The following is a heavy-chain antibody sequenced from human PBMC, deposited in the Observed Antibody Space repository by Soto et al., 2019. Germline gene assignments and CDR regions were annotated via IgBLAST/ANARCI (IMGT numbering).Heavy chain of an antibody. D-gene: IGHD1-1*01. J-gene: IGHJ6*02. CDR1: GFSLSTTGVG. Sequence: QITLKESGPTVVKPTQTLTLTCTFSGFSLSTTGVGVGWIRQPPGKALEWLALFYWDDTKRYSPSLKTRLTITKDTSKNQVVLTMNNMDPVDTATYYCVHRHYNLGKYGMDVWGQGTTVTVSS. CDR2: FYWDDTK. V-gene: IGHV2-5*02. CDR3: VHRHYNLGKYGMDV.